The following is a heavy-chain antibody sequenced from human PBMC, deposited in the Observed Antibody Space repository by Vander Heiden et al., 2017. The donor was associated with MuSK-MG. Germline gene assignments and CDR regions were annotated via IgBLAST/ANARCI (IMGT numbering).Heavy chain of an antibody. J-gene: IGHJ4*02. Sequence: QLQLQESGPGLVKPSETLSLTCTVSGGSISSSSYYWGWIRQPPGKGLEWIGSIYYSGSTYYNPSLKSRVTISVDTSKNQFSLKLSSVTAADTAVYYCAAGSYGHIGGILDYWGQGTLVTVSS. CDR2: IYYSGST. V-gene: IGHV4-39*01. CDR3: AAGSYGHIGGILDY. CDR1: GGSISSSSYY. D-gene: IGHD5-18*01.